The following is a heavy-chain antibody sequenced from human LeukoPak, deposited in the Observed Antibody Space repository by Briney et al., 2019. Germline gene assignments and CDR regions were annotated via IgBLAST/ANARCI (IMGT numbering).Heavy chain of an antibody. CDR3: ARATAMVTYYYMDV. D-gene: IGHD5-18*01. Sequence: EASVKVSCKASGGTISSHTINWVRQAPGQGLEWMGGIIPMFETSNYAQKFQGRVTITADKSTSTAYMELSSLRSEDTAVYYCARATAMVTYYYMDVWGKGTTVTISS. J-gene: IGHJ6*03. CDR1: GGTISSHT. V-gene: IGHV1-69*06. CDR2: IIPMFETS.